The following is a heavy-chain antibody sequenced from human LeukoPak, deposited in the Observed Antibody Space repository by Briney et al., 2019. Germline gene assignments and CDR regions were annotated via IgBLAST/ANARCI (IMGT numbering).Heavy chain of an antibody. CDR1: GFTFSSYA. D-gene: IGHD3-22*01. CDR3: AKDGGYYDSSGYLYWYFDL. CDR2: ISGSGGST. J-gene: IGHJ2*01. V-gene: IGHV3-23*01. Sequence: HTGGSLRLSCAASGFTFSSYAMSWVRQAPGKGLEWVSAISGSGGSTYYADSVKGRFTISRDNSKNTLYLQMNSLRAEDTAVYYCAKDGGYYDSSGYLYWYFDLWGGGTLVTVSS.